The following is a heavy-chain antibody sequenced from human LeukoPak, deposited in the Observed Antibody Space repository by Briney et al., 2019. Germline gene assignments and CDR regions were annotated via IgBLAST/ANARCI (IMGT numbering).Heavy chain of an antibody. D-gene: IGHD3-10*01. J-gene: IGHJ4*02. CDR3: ARGEYGSGSYHIDY. V-gene: IGHV3-21*01. CDR1: GFTFSSYS. Sequence: GGSLRLSCAASGFTFSSYSMNWVRQAPGKGLEWVSSISSSSSYIYYADSVKGRFTISRDNAKNSLYLQMNSLRAEDTAVYYCARGEYGSGSYHIDYWGQGTLVTVSS. CDR2: ISSSSSYI.